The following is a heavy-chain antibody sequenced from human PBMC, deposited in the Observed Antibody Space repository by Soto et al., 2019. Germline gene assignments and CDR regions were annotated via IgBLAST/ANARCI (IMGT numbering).Heavy chain of an antibody. CDR3: ARDLFGVVITPDY. D-gene: IGHD3-3*01. J-gene: IGHJ4*02. CDR1: GYTFTGYY. Sequence: AASVKVSCKASGYTFTGYYMHWVRQAPGQGLEWMGWINPNSGGTNYAQKFQGRVTMTRDTSISTAYMELSRLRSDDTAVYYCARDLFGVVITPDYWGQGTLVTVSS. CDR2: INPNSGGT. V-gene: IGHV1-2*02.